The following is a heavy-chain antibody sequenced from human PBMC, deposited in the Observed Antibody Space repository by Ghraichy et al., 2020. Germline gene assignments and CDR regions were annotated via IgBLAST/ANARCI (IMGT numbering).Heavy chain of an antibody. CDR1: GFTFNNYG. Sequence: GGSLRLSCAASGFTFNNYGMHWVRQAPGKGLEWVAFIQYGAAENYYDDSVRGRFTISRDDANNILHLQMNSLRAEDTAVYYCAKIVNNESGGGWGQGTLVTVAS. CDR2: IQYGAAEN. V-gene: IGHV3-30*02. J-gene: IGHJ4*02. D-gene: IGHD1-26*01. CDR3: AKIVNNESGGG.